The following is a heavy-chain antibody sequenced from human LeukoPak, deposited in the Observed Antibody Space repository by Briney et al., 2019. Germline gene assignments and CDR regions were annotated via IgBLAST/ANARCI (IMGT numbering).Heavy chain of an antibody. CDR1: GFIFSSYG. V-gene: IGHV3-30*02. CDR2: IEYDGSDK. D-gene: IGHD1-26*01. CDR3: AKANHIVGAPFDY. J-gene: IGHJ4*02. Sequence: GGSLRLSCAASGFIFSSYGMHWVRQAPGKGLDWVAFIEYDGSDKYYADSVKGRFTISRDNSKNTLYLQMNSLRAEDTAVYYCAKANHIVGAPFDYWGQGTLVTVSS.